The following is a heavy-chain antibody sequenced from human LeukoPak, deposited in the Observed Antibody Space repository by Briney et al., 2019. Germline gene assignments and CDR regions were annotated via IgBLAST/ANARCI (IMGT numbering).Heavy chain of an antibody. CDR2: IFHSGST. V-gene: IGHV4-30-2*01. Sequence: SQTLSLTCAVSGDSISSGGYSWSWIRQPPGKGLEWIGYIFHSGSTYYNPSLKSRVTISVDRSKNQFSLKLSSVTAADTAVYYCARAYGDYESDYFDYWGQGTLVTVSS. D-gene: IGHD4-17*01. CDR1: GDSISSGGYS. CDR3: ARAYGDYESDYFDY. J-gene: IGHJ4*02.